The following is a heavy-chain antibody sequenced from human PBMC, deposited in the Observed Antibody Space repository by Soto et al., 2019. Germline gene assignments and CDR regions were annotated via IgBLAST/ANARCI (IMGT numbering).Heavy chain of an antibody. CDR3: ARGRSINTNMDY. CDR1: GFTFSTYS. D-gene: IGHD2-2*01. J-gene: IGHJ4*02. Sequence: EVQLVESGGGLVKPGGSLRLSCAASGFTFSTYSMNWVRQAPGKGLEWHSAISRSGGSVSYAESVKGRFTISRDNAKNSLYLQMYSLRAEDTAVYYCARGRSINTNMDYWGQGTLVTVSS. CDR2: ISRSGGSV. V-gene: IGHV3-21*01.